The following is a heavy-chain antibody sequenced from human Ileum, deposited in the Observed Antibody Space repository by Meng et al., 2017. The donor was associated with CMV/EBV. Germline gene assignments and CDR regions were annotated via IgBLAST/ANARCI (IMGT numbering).Heavy chain of an antibody. J-gene: IGHJ6*02. CDR2: INSDGSST. V-gene: IGHV3-74*01. CDR3: ARDLEGYCSSTSCYLPYGMDV. D-gene: IGHD2-2*01. CDR1: GFTFSGYW. Sequence: GESLKISCAASGFTFSGYWMHWVRQAPGKGLVWVSRINSDGSSTTYADSVKGRFTISRDYAKNTLYLQMNSLRAEDTAVYYCARDLEGYCSSTSCYLPYGMDVWGQGTTVTVSS.